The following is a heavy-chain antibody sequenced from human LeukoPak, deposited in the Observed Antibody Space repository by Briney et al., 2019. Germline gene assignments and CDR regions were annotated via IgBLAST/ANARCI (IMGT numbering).Heavy chain of an antibody. J-gene: IGHJ4*02. D-gene: IGHD2-15*01. Sequence: ETLSLTCTVSGGPISSYWSWIRQPPGKALEWIGFIHYSGTTNHNPSLKSRVTISIDTSKNQFSLRLTSVTAADTAVYFCARQYCSGVNCYPFFDSWGQGTLVTVSS. CDR1: GGPISSY. V-gene: IGHV4-59*01. CDR2: IHYSGTT. CDR3: ARQYCSGVNCYPFFDS.